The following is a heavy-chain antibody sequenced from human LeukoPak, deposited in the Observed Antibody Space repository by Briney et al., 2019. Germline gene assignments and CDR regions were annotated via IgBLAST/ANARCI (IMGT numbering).Heavy chain of an antibody. CDR3: TRDPRHKYGNFDN. CDR1: GYNFATYG. J-gene: IGHJ4*02. V-gene: IGHV1-18*01. CDR2: IAPYNDNA. D-gene: IGHD2/OR15-2a*01. Sequence: GASVKVSCKASGYNFATYGISWVRQAPGQGLEWMGWIAPYNDNANSGQKFQGRLSMTADTSTSTASMELRSLRSDDTAVYYCTRDPRHKYGNFDNWGQGTLVTVSS.